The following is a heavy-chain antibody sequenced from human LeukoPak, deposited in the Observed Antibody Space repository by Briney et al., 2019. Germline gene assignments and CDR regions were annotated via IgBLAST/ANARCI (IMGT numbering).Heavy chain of an antibody. D-gene: IGHD6-13*01. CDR3: ARVGSSSWYLEGYYGMDV. V-gene: IGHV3-21*01. Sequence: GGSLRLSCAASGFTFSSYSMNWVRQAPGKGLEWVSSISSSSSYIYYADSVKGRFTISRDNAKNSLYLQMNSLRAEDTAVYYCARVGSSSWYLEGYYGMDVWGKGTTVTVSS. J-gene: IGHJ6*04. CDR2: ISSSSSYI. CDR1: GFTFSSYS.